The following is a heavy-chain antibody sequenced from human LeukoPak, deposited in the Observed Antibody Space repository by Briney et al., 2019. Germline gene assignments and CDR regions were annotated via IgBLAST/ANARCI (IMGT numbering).Heavy chain of an antibody. CDR2: INPNSGGT. J-gene: IGHJ6*03. CDR3: ARDLMSSSGYYYYMDV. V-gene: IGHV1-2*02. Sequence: GASVKVSRKASGYTFTGYYMHWVRQAPGQGLEWMGWINPNSGGTNYAQKFQGRVTMTRDTSISTAYMELSRLRSDDTAVYYCARDLMSSSGYYYYMDVWGKGTTVTVSS. D-gene: IGHD6-13*01. CDR1: GYTFTGYY.